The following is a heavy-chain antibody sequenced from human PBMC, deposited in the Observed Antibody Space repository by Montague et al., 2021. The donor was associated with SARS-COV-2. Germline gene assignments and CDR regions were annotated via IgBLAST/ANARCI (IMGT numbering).Heavy chain of an antibody. CDR1: GFTFSSYA. J-gene: IGHJ4*02. CDR2: ISYDGSNK. CDR3: LGELSLSLDY. D-gene: IGHD3-16*02. Sequence: SLRLSCAASGFTFSSYAMHWVRQAPGKGLEWVAVISYDGSNKYYADSVEGRFTISRDNSKNTLYLRMNSLRAEDTAVYYCLGELSLSLDYWGQGTLVTVSS. V-gene: IGHV3-30-3*01.